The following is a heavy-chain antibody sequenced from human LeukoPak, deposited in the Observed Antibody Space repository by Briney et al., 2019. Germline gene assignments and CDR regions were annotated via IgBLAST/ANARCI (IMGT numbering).Heavy chain of an antibody. D-gene: IGHD2-2*01. J-gene: IGHJ4*02. CDR2: IKQDGSKK. V-gene: IGHV3-7*03. CDR1: EFTFSSYW. Sequence: GGSLRLSCAASEFTFSSYWMSWVRQAPGKGLEWVANIKQDGSKKSYVDSVKGRFTISRDNAKNSLYLQMNSLRAEDTALYYCAKALSSTSCFDYWAREPWSPSPQ. CDR3: AKALSSTSCFDY.